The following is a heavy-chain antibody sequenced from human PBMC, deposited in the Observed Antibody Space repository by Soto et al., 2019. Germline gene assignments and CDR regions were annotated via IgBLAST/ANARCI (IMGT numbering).Heavy chain of an antibody. CDR2: MNPNSGNT. V-gene: IGHV1-8*01. CDR3: AKDPQQLIVYFDY. Sequence: GASMKVSWKASGYTFTSYDINWVRQATGQGLEWMGWMNPNSGNTGYAQKFQGRVTITADESTSTAYMELSSLRSEDTAVYYCAKDPQQLIVYFDYWGQGTQVTVSS. J-gene: IGHJ4*02. CDR1: GYTFTSYD. D-gene: IGHD6-13*01.